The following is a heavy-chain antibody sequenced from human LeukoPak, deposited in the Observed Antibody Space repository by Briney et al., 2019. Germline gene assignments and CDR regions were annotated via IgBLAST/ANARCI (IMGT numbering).Heavy chain of an antibody. V-gene: IGHV3-21*01. CDR1: GFTFSSFA. CDR2: ISSSGSYI. CDR3: ARDLQGIRVVVVPAAPDY. J-gene: IGHJ4*02. Sequence: GGSLRLSCVASGFTFSSFAMSWVRQAPGKGLEWVSSISSSGSYIYYADSVKGRFTISRDNAKNSLYLQMNSLRAEDTAVYYCARDLQGIRVVVVPAAPDYWGQGTLVTVSS. D-gene: IGHD2-2*01.